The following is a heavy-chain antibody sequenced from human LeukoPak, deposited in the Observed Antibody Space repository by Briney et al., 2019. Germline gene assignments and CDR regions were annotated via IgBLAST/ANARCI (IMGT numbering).Heavy chain of an antibody. CDR2: ISYDGSNK. CDR1: GFTFSSYA. CDR3: ARGARPLYSSSPPGWAVAGNGVEVGDY. D-gene: IGHD6-19*01. V-gene: IGHV3-30-3*01. Sequence: PGRSLRLSCAASGFTFSSYAMHWVRQAPGKGLEWVAVISYDGSNKYYADSVKGRFTISRDNSKNTLYLQMNSLRAEDTAVYYCARGARPLYSSSPPGWAVAGNGVEVGDYWGQGTLVTVSS. J-gene: IGHJ4*02.